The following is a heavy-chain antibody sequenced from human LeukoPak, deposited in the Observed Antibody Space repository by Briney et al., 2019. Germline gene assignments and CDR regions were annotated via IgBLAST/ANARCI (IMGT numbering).Heavy chain of an antibody. V-gene: IGHV1-46*01. J-gene: IGHJ6*03. CDR1: GYTFTSHY. CDR3: ATEITPYYYMDV. D-gene: IGHD5-24*01. CDR2: INPSGGST. Sequence: ASVKVSCKASGYTFTSHYMYWVRQAPGQGLEWMGIINPSGGSTNYAQKFQGRVTMTRDTSTSTVYMELSSLRSEDTAVYYCATEITPYYYMDVWGKGTTVTVSS.